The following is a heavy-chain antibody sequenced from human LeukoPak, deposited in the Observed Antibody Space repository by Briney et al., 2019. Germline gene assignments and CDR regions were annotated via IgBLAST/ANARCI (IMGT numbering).Heavy chain of an antibody. CDR2: IYSSGST. CDR3: ARQRLGEISLTAFDI. Sequence: SETLSLTCTVSGGFISSNYWNWIRQPPGKGLEWIGYIYSSGSTNYNPSLKSRVTMSVDTSKNQFSLKLMSVTAADTAVYYCARQRLGEISLTAFDIWGRGTMVTVSS. D-gene: IGHD3-16*02. CDR1: GGFISSNY. V-gene: IGHV4-4*09. J-gene: IGHJ3*02.